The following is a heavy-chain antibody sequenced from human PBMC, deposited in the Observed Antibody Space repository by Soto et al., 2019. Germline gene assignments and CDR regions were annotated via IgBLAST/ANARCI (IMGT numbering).Heavy chain of an antibody. J-gene: IGHJ4*02. V-gene: IGHV3-23*01. CDR2: ITDSRGST. D-gene: IGHD4-4*01. CDR1: GFTFSRYA. Sequence: GRSLRLSCAASGFTFSRYAMRWVRQTPGKGLEWVSAITDSRGSTYYADSVRARLTISRDNAKHTLYVQINSLRVEDTAVYFCARFMTTENALDFWGPGTLVTFSS. CDR3: ARFMTTENALDF.